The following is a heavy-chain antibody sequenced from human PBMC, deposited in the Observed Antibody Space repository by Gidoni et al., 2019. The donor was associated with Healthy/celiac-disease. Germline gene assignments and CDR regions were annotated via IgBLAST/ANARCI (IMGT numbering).Heavy chain of an antibody. CDR3: AKDTPHLALPGELED. CDR2: ISCSGGST. V-gene: IGHV3-23*01. J-gene: IGHJ4*02. D-gene: IGHD3-16*01. Sequence: EVQLLESGGGWVQPGGSLRLYCAASGFTFSSYAMSWVRQAPGKGLEWVSAISCSGGSTYYADSVKGRFTISRDNSKNTLYLQMNSLRAEDTAVYYCAKDTPHLALPGELEDWGQGTLVTVSS. CDR1: GFTFSSYA.